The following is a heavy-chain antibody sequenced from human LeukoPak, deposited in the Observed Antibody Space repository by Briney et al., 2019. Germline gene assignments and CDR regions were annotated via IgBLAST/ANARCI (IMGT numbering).Heavy chain of an antibody. CDR2: ISHDGRTK. CDR3: AKEGMANAYYSNGDY. D-gene: IGHD4-11*01. J-gene: IGHJ4*02. CDR1: GFNFDNFA. V-gene: IGHV3-30*04. Sequence: GGSLRLSCVVSGFNFDNFAMHWVRQPLGKGLEWVAVISHDGRTKYYADSMKGRITISRDNSKNTLFLQMNSLRAEDTAVYYCAKEGMANAYYSNGDYWGQGTLVTVSS.